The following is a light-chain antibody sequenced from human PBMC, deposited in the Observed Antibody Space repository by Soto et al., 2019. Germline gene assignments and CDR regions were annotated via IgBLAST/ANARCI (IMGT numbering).Light chain of an antibody. V-gene: IGKV1-5*03. Sequence: DVQMTQSRSALSASVGDRVTITCQASQAISSWLTWYQQKPGKAPKLLIYKASTLKSGVPSRFSGSGSGTEFTLTISSLQPDDFATYYCQHYNSYSEAFGQGTKVDIK. CDR1: QAISSW. CDR3: QHYNSYSEA. CDR2: KAS. J-gene: IGKJ1*01.